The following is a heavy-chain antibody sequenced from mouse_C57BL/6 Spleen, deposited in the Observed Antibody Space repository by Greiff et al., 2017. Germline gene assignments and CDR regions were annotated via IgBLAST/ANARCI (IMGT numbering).Heavy chain of an antibody. CDR1: GYTFTSYW. CDR2: IDPSDSYT. CDR3: ARRGGYFDV. V-gene: IGHV1-50*01. J-gene: IGHJ1*03. Sequence: QVHVKQPGAELVKPGASVKLSCKASGYTFTSYWMQWVKQRPGQGLEWIGEIDPSDSYTTYNQKFKGKATLTVDTSSSTAYMQLSSLTSEDSAVYYCARRGGYFDVWGTGTTVTVSS.